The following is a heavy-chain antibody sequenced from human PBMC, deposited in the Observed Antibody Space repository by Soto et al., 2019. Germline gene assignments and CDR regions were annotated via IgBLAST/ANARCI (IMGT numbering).Heavy chain of an antibody. Sequence: EVQLVESGGGLVQPGGSLRLSCAASGLTFSSYSMNWVRKAPGKGLEWLSYISSGSSTIYNADSVKGRFSISRYDTKNSLYLQMNSLRAEDTAVYYCARGLGYGYGLLGDVCGKGTTVTVS. CDR2: ISSGSSTI. V-gene: IGHV3-48*01. J-gene: IGHJ6*03. CDR1: GLTFSSYS. D-gene: IGHD5-18*01. CDR3: ARGLGYGYGLLGDV.